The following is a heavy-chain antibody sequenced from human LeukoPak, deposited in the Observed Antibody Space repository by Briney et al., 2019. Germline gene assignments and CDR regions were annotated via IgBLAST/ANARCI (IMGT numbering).Heavy chain of an antibody. CDR1: GFTFSSYA. D-gene: IGHD6-13*01. J-gene: IGHJ4*02. Sequence: GGSLRLPCAASGFTFSSYAMSWVRQAPGKGLEWVSAISGSGGSTYYADSVKGRFTISRDNSKNTLYLQMNSLRAEDTAVYYCAKDREQQLVLGYFDYWGQGTLVTVSS. V-gene: IGHV3-23*01. CDR3: AKDREQQLVLGYFDY. CDR2: ISGSGGST.